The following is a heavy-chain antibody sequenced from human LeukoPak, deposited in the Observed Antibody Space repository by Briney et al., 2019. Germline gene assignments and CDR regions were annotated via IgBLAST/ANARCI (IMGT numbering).Heavy chain of an antibody. Sequence: GGSLRLSCVASGFTFTNYAMSWVRQAPGKGLEWVSAISGSGGSTYYADSVKGRFTISRDNSKNTLYLQMDSLRAEDTAVYYCAKGHDYGDYFGGYWGQGTLVTVSS. V-gene: IGHV3-23*01. CDR3: AKGHDYGDYFGGY. D-gene: IGHD4-17*01. J-gene: IGHJ4*02. CDR2: ISGSGGST. CDR1: GFTFTNYA.